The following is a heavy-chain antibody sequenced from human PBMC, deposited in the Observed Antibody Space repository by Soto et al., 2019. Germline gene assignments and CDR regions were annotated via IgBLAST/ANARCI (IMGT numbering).Heavy chain of an antibody. V-gene: IGHV3-49*04. J-gene: IGHJ5*02. CDR3: TRVRGRGYCTKGVCNNWFDP. Sequence: GGSLRLSCTASGFTFGDYAMSWVRQAPGKGLEWVGFIRSKAYGGTTEYAASVKGRFTISIDDSKSIAYLQMNSMKTEDTDVYYCTRVRGRGYCTKGVCNNWFDPWGQGTLVTVSS. D-gene: IGHD2-8*01. CDR1: GFTFGDYA. CDR2: IRSKAYGGTT.